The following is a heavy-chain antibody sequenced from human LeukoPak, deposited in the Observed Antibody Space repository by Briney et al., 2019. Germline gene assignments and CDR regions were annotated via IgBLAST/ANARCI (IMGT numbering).Heavy chain of an antibody. CDR1: GYSISSGYY. D-gene: IGHD3-16*02. J-gene: IGHJ4*02. V-gene: IGHV4-38-2*02. CDR3: ARGSYRYRPQGPIDY. Sequence: PSETLSLTCTVSGYSISSGYYWGWIRQPPGKGLEWIGSIYHSGSTYYNPSLKSRVTISVDTSKNQFSLKLSSVTAADTAVYYCARGSYRYRPQGPIDYWGQGTLVTVSS. CDR2: IYHSGST.